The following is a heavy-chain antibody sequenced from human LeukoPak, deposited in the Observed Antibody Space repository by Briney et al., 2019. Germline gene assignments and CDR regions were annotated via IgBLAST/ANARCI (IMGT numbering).Heavy chain of an antibody. CDR1: GFTFSSYA. D-gene: IGHD4-17*01. Sequence: GGSLRLSCAASGFTFSSYAMHWVRQAPGKGLEWVAVISYDGSNKYYADSVKGRFTISRDNSKNTLYLQMNSLRAEDTAVYYCARLYGDYVFPDAFDIWGQGTMVTVPS. J-gene: IGHJ3*02. CDR2: ISYDGSNK. CDR3: ARLYGDYVFPDAFDI. V-gene: IGHV3-30-3*01.